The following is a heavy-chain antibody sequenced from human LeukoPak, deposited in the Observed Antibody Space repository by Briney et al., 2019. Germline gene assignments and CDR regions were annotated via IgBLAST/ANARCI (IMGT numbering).Heavy chain of an antibody. J-gene: IGHJ4*02. V-gene: IGHV3-23*01. CDR2: TSGSGGST. CDR3: ARVMGRYCSSTSCYVDY. CDR1: GFTFSSYA. Sequence: PGGSLRLSCAASGFTFSSYAMSWVRQAPGKGLEWVSATSGSGGSTYYADSVKGRFTISRDNSKNTLYLQMNSLRAEDTAVYYCARVMGRYCSSTSCYVDYWGQGTLVTVSS. D-gene: IGHD2-2*01.